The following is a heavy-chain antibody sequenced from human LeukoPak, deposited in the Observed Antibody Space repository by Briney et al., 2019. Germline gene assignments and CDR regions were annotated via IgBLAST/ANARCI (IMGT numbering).Heavy chain of an antibody. Sequence: ASVKVSCKVFGYTLTELSVHWVRQAPGKGLEWMGGFDPEDGETIYAQKFQGRVTMTEDTSTDTAYMELSSLRSEDTAVYYCATVFARTRFDIWSQGTTVTVSS. CDR3: ATVFARTRFDI. CDR2: FDPEDGET. V-gene: IGHV1-24*01. D-gene: IGHD1-1*01. CDR1: GYTLTELS. J-gene: IGHJ3*02.